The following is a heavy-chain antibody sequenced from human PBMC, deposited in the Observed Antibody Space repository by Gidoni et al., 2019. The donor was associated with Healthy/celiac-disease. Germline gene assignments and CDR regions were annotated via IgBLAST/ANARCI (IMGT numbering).Heavy chain of an antibody. J-gene: IGHJ6*03. D-gene: IGHD6-6*01. Sequence: EVQLVESGGGLVQPGGSLRLSCAASGFPFSTYSMNWVRQAPGKGLEWVSYISSSSSTIYYADSVKGRFTISRDNAKNSLYLQMNSLRAEDTAVYYCARVSIAARQPQNYYMDVWGKGTTVTVSS. V-gene: IGHV3-48*01. CDR3: ARVSIAARQPQNYYMDV. CDR1: GFPFSTYS. CDR2: ISSSSSTI.